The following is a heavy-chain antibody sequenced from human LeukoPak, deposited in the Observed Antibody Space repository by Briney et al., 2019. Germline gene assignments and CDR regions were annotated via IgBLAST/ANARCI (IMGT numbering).Heavy chain of an antibody. CDR1: GYTFTSYY. Sequence: ASVKVSCKASGYTFTSYYMHWVRPAPGQGLEWMGIISPSGGSTSYAQKFQGRVTMTRDTSTSTVYMELSSLRSEDTAVYYCALYDYGGGLDYWGQGTLVTVSS. V-gene: IGHV1-46*01. CDR2: ISPSGGST. J-gene: IGHJ4*02. CDR3: ALYDYGGGLDY. D-gene: IGHD4-23*01.